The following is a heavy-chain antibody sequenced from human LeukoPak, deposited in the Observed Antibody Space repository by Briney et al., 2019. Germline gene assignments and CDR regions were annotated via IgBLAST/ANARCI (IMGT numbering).Heavy chain of an antibody. J-gene: IGHJ6*03. CDR2: IKQDGSEK. CDR1: GFTFSSYW. V-gene: IGHV3-7*01. Sequence: GGSLRLSCAASGFTFSSYWMSWVRQAPGKGLEWVANIKQDGSEKYYVDSVKGRFTISRDNAKNSLYLQMNSLRAEDTAVYYCARAYYDSSGYYYYYYYYMDVWGKGTTVTVSS. CDR3: ARAYYDSSGYYYYYYYYMDV. D-gene: IGHD3-22*01.